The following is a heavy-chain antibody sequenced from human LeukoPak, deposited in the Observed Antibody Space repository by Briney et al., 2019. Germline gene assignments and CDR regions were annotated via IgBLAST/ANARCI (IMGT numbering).Heavy chain of an antibody. Sequence: PGGTLRLSCAASGFTFSSYGMSWVRQAPGKGLEWVAVISYDGSNKYYADSVKGRFTISRDNSKNTLYLQMNSLRAEDTAVYYCASPFYYDSSGYAYWGQGTLVTVSS. J-gene: IGHJ4*02. CDR3: ASPFYYDSSGYAY. CDR1: GFTFSSYG. D-gene: IGHD3-22*01. CDR2: ISYDGSNK. V-gene: IGHV3-30*03.